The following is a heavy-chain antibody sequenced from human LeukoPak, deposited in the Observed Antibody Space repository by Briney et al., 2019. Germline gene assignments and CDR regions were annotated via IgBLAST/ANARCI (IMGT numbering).Heavy chain of an antibody. Sequence: GASVKVSCKASRYTFTSYYMHWLRQAPGQGLAWMGIINPSGGSTSYAQKFQGRVTMTRDTSTSTVYMELSSLRSEDTAVYYCARVRDGYTYFDYWGQGTLVTVSS. V-gene: IGHV1-46*01. CDR3: ARVRDGYTYFDY. J-gene: IGHJ4*02. D-gene: IGHD5-24*01. CDR1: RYTFTSYY. CDR2: INPSGGST.